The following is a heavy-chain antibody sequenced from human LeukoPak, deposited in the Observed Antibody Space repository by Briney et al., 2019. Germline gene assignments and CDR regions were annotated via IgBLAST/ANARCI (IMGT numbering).Heavy chain of an antibody. CDR1: GFTFSSYA. Sequence: GGSLRLSCAASGFTFSSYAMSWVRQAPGKGLEWVSAISGSGGSTYYADSVKGRFTISRDNSKNTLYLQMNSLRAEDTAVYYCAKDRESITIFGVVIIPGYWGQGTLVTVSS. D-gene: IGHD3-3*01. CDR2: ISGSGGST. CDR3: AKDRESITIFGVVIIPGY. V-gene: IGHV3-23*01. J-gene: IGHJ4*02.